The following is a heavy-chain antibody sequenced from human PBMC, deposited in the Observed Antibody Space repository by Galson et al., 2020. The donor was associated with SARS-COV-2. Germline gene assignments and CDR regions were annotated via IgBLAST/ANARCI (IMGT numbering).Heavy chain of an antibody. CDR2: VNHSGST. CDR1: GGSFSGYF. CDR3: ARGLDGTGRFNGWDY. V-gene: IGHV4-34*01. Sequence: SETLSLTCAVYGGSFSGYFWSWVRQPPGKGLEWIGEVNHSGSTNYNPSLKSRVTISVDTSKNQFSLKLSSVTAADTAVYYCARGLDGTGRFNGWDYWGQGTLVTVSS. J-gene: IGHJ4*02. D-gene: IGHD2-8*02.